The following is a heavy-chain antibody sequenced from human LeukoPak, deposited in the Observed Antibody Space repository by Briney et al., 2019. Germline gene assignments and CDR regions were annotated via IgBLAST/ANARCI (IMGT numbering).Heavy chain of an antibody. CDR2: IGTAGDT. V-gene: IGHV3-13*04. CDR1: GFTFSSYD. CDR3: ARASDYYYDFDY. Sequence: PGGSLRLSCAASGFTFSSYDMHWVREATGKGLEWVSAIGTAGDTYYPGSVKGRFTISRENAKNSLYLQMNSLRAGDTAVYYCARASDYYYDFDYWGQGTLVTVSS. D-gene: IGHD3-22*01. J-gene: IGHJ4*02.